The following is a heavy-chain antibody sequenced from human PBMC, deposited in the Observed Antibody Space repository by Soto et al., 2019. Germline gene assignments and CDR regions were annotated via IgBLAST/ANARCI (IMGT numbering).Heavy chain of an antibody. CDR1: GFTFSSFA. Sequence: EVQLLESGGGLEQPGGSLRLSCAVSGFTFSSFAMTWVRQAPGKGLEWVSGISGDGISTYYTDSVKGRFTISRDNSKNTLYLQMNSLRVEDTAVYFCAREVWRTVTTVSGDHYYYDGMEVCGQGTTVTVSS. J-gene: IGHJ6*02. V-gene: IGHV3-23*01. CDR3: AREVWRTVTTVSGDHYYYDGMEV. CDR2: ISGDGIST. D-gene: IGHD4-17*01.